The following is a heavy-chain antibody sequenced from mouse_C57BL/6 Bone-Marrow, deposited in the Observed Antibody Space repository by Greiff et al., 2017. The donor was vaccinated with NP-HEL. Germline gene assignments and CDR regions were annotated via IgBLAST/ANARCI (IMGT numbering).Heavy chain of an antibody. J-gene: IGHJ1*03. CDR1: GFSLTGYG. CDR3: ARERNYYYGKPRYVDV. D-gene: IGHD1-1*01. CDR2: IWSGGST. V-gene: IGHV2-2*01. Sequence: QVQLQQSGPGLVQPSQSLSITCTVSGFSLTGYGVHWVRQSPGKGLEWLGVIWSGGSTDYNAAFISRLRIGKDNSKSQVFFKMNRLQADDTAIYYCARERNYYYGKPRYVDVWGTGTTVTVSS.